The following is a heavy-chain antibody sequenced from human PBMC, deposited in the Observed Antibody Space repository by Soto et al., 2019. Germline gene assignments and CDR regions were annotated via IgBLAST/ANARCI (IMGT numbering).Heavy chain of an antibody. V-gene: IGHV4-34*01. CDR1: GGSFSGYY. J-gene: IGHJ6*03. D-gene: IGHD2-15*01. CDR3: ARGLVVVVAAPYYYMDV. CDR2: INHSGST. Sequence: PSETLSLTCAVYGGSFSGYYWSWIRQPPGKGLEWIGEINHSGSTNYNPSLKSRVTISVDTSKNQFSLKLSSVTAADTAVYYCARGLVVVVAAPYYYMDVWGKGTTVTVSS.